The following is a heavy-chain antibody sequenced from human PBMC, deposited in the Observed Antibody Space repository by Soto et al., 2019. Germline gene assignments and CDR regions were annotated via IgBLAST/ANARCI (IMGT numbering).Heavy chain of an antibody. D-gene: IGHD2-15*01. V-gene: IGHV3-66*01. J-gene: IGHJ4*02. CDR2: IYSGGST. CDR3: AREGVGAASD. CDR1: GFTVSINY. Sequence: EVQLVESGGDLVQPGGSLRLSCAASGFTVSINYMSWVGQAPGKGLEWVSVIYSGGSTNYADSLKGRFTISRENSKNTLYLPMNSLRAEDTAVYYCAREGVGAASDWGQGTLVTVSS.